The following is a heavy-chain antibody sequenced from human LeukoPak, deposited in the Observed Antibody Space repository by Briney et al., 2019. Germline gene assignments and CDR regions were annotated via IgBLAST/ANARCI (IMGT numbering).Heavy chain of an antibody. D-gene: IGHD4-17*01. CDR2: ISGSGGST. V-gene: IGHV3-23*01. Sequence: GASLRLSCAASGFTFSSYAMSWVRQAPGKGLEWVPAISGSGGSTYYADSVKGRFTISRDNSKNTLYLQMNSLRAEDTAVYYCAKSPTHPRTFDYWGQGTLVTVSS. J-gene: IGHJ4*02. CDR1: GFTFSSYA. CDR3: AKSPTHPRTFDY.